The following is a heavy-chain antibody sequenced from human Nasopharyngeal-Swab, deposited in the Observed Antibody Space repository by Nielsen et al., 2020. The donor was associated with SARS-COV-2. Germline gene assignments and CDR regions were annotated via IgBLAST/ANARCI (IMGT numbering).Heavy chain of an antibody. D-gene: IGHD1-1*01. CDR1: GYSFISYW. CDR3: AKRITTSDAFDV. V-gene: IGHV5-51*01. CDR2: ILPGDSDT. Sequence: GESLKISCKGSGYSFISYWISWVRQMPGKGLEWMGIILPGDSDTKYSPSFQGQVTISADKSISTAYLQWTSLKASDTAMYYCAKRITTSDAFDVWGQGTVVTVSS. J-gene: IGHJ3*01.